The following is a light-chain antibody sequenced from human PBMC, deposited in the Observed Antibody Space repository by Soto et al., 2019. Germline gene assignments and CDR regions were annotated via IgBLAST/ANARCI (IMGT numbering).Light chain of an antibody. CDR3: QQYGSSPT. CDR1: QSVRNNY. CDR2: GAS. J-gene: IGKJ1*01. V-gene: IGKV3-20*01. Sequence: EIVLTQSPGTLSLSPGERATLSCRASQSVRNNYLAWYQQKPGQSPRLLIYGASTRATGIPDRVSGSGSGTDFTLTINRLEPEDFAVYYCQQYGSSPTFGQGTKVEIK.